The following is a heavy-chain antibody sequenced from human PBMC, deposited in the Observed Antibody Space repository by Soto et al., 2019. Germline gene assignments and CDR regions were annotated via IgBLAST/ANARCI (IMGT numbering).Heavy chain of an antibody. D-gene: IGHD6-6*01. CDR2: IYHSGST. J-gene: IGHJ5*02. CDR3: ARSYSSSSGGWFDP. CDR1: SGSISSSNW. Sequence: SETLSLTCAVSSGSISSSNWWSWVRQPPGKGLEWIGEIYHSGSTNYNPSLKSQVTISVDKSKNQFSLKLSSVTAADTAVYYCARSYSSSSGGWFDPWGQGTLVTVSS. V-gene: IGHV4-4*02.